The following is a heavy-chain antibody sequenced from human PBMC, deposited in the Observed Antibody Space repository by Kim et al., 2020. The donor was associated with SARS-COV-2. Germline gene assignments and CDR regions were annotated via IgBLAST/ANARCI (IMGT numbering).Heavy chain of an antibody. CDR1: GGSISSSSYY. Sequence: SETLSLTCTVSGGSISSSSYYWGWIRQPPGKGLEWIGSIYYSGSTYYNPSLKSRVTISVDTSKNQFSLKLSSVTAADTSVYYCARRRIVVVPAAPLDAF. J-gene: IGHJ3*01. V-gene: IGHV4-39*01. CDR2: IYYSGST. D-gene: IGHD2-2*01. CDR3: ARRRIVVVPAAPLDAF.